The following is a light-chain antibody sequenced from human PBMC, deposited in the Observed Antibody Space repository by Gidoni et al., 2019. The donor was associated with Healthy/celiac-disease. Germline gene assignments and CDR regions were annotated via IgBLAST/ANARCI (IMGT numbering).Light chain of an antibody. J-gene: IGLJ2*01. V-gene: IGLV3-21*04. Sequence: SYVLTQPPPVSVAPRKPARITCGGNNIGSKSVHWYQQKPGQAPVLVIYYDSDRPSGIPERFSGSNSGNTATLTISRVEAGDEADYYCQVWDSSSDLPGVVFGGGTKLTVL. CDR3: QVWDSSSDLPGVV. CDR1: NIGSKS. CDR2: YDS.